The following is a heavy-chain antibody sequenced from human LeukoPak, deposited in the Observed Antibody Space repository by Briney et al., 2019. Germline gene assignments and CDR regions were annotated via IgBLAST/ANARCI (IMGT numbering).Heavy chain of an antibody. V-gene: IGHV4-59*08. CDR3: ARRSRWGGATNFDY. Sequence: SETLSLTCTVSVGSISSYYWSWIRQPPGKGLEWIGYIYYGGSTNYNPSLKSRVTISVDTSKNQFSLKLSSVTAADTAVYYCARRSRWGGATNFDYWGQGTLVTVSS. CDR1: VGSISSYY. CDR2: IYYGGST. D-gene: IGHD1-26*01. J-gene: IGHJ4*02.